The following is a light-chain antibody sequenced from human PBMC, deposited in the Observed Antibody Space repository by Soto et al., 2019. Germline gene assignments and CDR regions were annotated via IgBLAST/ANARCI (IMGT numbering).Light chain of an antibody. V-gene: IGLV2-8*01. CDR1: TSDVGGYKY. CDR2: EVN. J-gene: IGLJ1*01. CDR3: CSYGGNPMYV. Sequence: QSVLTQPPSASGSPGQSVTISCTGTTSDVGGYKYVSWYQQHPGKAPKLMIYEVNKPPSGVTDRFSGTKSGNTASLTVAGLQAEEETYYNCCSYGGNPMYVFGAGTKLTVL.